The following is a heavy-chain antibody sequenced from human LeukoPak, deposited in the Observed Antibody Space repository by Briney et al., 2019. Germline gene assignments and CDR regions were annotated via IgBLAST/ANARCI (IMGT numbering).Heavy chain of an antibody. CDR3: GRYNHGSY. J-gene: IGHJ4*02. CDR2: NSNSSTYT. V-gene: IGHV3-21*01. Sequence: PGGSLRLSCAASVFSFSISNVNWVRQAPGKGVESVCCNSNSSTYTYEGDTVRGQFAITRHNAKNNLYLEMNSLRDDDTAVYCCGRYNHGSYWDWGT. CDR1: VFSFSISN. D-gene: IGHD1-1*01.